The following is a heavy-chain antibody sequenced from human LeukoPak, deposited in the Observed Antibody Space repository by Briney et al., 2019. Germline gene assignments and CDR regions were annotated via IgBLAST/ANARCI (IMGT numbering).Heavy chain of an antibody. V-gene: IGHV3-48*03. D-gene: IGHD5-12*01. J-gene: IGHJ4*02. CDR1: GFTFSSYE. Sequence: GGSLRLSCAASGFTFSSYEMNWVRQAPGKGLEWVSYISSSGSTIYYADSVKGRFTISRDNAKNSLYLQMNSLRAEDTAVYYCATEGIVAADYWGQGTPVTVSS. CDR2: ISSSGSTI. CDR3: ATEGIVAADY.